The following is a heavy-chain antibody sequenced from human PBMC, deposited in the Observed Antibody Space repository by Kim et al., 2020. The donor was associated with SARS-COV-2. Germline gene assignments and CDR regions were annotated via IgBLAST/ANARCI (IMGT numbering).Heavy chain of an antibody. CDR1: GFTFSSYG. CDR2: IWYDGSNK. CDR3: ASLTVTADY. V-gene: IGHV3-33*01. J-gene: IGHJ4*02. D-gene: IGHD4-17*01. Sequence: GGSLRLSCAASGFTFSSYGMHWVRQAPGKGLEWVAVIWYDGSNKYYADSVKGRFTISRDNSKNTLYLQMNSLRAEDTTVYYCASLTVTADYWGQGTLVTVSS.